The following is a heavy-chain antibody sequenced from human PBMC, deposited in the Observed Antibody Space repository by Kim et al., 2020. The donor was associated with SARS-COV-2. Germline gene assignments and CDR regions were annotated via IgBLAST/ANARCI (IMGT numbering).Heavy chain of an antibody. J-gene: IGHJ4*02. Sequence: SYFKASLKSRLGMSIDTSQRQFSLKLTSVTAADAAVYYCARESNGGYFDLWGQGTLVTVSS. V-gene: IGHV4-31*02. CDR3: ARESNGGYFDL. D-gene: IGHD2-8*01. CDR2: S.